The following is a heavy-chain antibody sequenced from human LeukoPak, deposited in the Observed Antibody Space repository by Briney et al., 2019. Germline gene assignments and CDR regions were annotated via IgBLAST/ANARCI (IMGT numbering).Heavy chain of an antibody. D-gene: IGHD3-9*01. J-gene: IGHJ4*02. CDR3: ARDSGYYDILTGYQEGLDY. V-gene: IGHV1-18*01. CDR1: GYTFTSYG. Sequence: APVKVSCKASGYTFTSYGISWVRQAPGQGLEWMGWISAYNGNTNYAQKLQGRVTMTTDTSTSTAYMELRSLRSDDTAGYYCARDSGYYDILTGYQEGLDYWGQGTLVTVSS. CDR2: ISAYNGNT.